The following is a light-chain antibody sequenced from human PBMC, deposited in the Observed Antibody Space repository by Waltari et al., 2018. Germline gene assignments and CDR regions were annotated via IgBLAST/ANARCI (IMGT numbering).Light chain of an antibody. V-gene: IGKV4-1*01. CDR2: WAS. CDR1: QSVLYSSNNRNY. J-gene: IGKJ3*01. CDR3: QQYYTTPFT. Sequence: DIVMTQSPDSLAVSLGERATIHCKSSQSVLYSSNNRNYLAWYQQKPGQPPKLLIYWASTRESGVPERFSGSGSGTDFTLTISSLQVEDVAVYYCQQYYTTPFTFGPGTKAEIK.